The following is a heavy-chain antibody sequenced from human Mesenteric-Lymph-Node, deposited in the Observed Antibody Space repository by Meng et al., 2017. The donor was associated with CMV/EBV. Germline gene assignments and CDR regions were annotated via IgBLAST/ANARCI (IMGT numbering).Heavy chain of an antibody. CDR2: IYSDGTT. Sequence: GGSLRLSCEPSGLTVSRNFMSRVRQAPGRGPEWVSVIYSDGTTYYADSVKGRFTISRDNSKNTLYLQMNSLRAEDTAVYYCARDLNDAFDIWGQGTVVTVSS. CDR3: ARDLNDAFDI. V-gene: IGHV3-53*01. CDR1: GLTVSRNF. D-gene: IGHD3-9*01. J-gene: IGHJ3*02.